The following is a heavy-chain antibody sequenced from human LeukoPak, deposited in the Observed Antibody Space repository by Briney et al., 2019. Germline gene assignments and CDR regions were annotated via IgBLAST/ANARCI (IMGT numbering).Heavy chain of an antibody. D-gene: IGHD2-2*01. J-gene: IGHJ4*02. CDR2: INSDGSST. V-gene: IGHV3-74*01. CDR1: GFTFSTYW. Sequence: GGSLRLSCAAPGFTFSTYWMHWVRQAPGTGLVWVSLINSDGSSTNYADSVKGRFTISRDNAKNTLYLQMNSLRAEDTAVYYSATDVPAVTIFGYWGQGTLVTVSS. CDR3: ATDVPAVTIFGY.